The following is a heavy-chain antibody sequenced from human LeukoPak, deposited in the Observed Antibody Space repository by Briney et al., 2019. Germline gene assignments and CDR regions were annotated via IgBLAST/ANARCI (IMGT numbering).Heavy chain of an antibody. V-gene: IGHV4-59*08. CDR1: GGSISSYY. CDR2: IYYSGST. CDR3: ARHVRIAAAGTFDY. D-gene: IGHD6-13*01. J-gene: IGHJ4*02. Sequence: SETLSLTCTVSGGSISSYYWSWIRQPPGKGLEWIGYIYYSGSTNYNPSLKSRVTISVDTSKNQFSLKLSSVTAADTAVYYCARHVRIAAAGTFDYWGQGTLVTVSS.